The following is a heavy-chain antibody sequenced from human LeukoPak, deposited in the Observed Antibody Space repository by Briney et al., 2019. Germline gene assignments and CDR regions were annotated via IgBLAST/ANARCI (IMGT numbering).Heavy chain of an antibody. J-gene: IGHJ4*02. CDR2: IYYSGST. V-gene: IGHV4-31*03. D-gene: IGHD6-19*01. CDR3: ARGSGSGSPSY. CDR1: GGSISSGGYY. Sequence: SQTLSLTCTVSGGSISSGGYYWSWIRQHPGKGLEWIGYIYYSGSTYYNPSLKSRLTISVDTSKNQFSLELSSVTAADTALYYCARGSGSGSPSYWGQGTLVTVSS.